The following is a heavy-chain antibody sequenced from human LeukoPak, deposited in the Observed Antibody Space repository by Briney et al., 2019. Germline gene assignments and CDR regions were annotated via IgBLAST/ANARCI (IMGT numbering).Heavy chain of an antibody. CDR1: GFTSSNHN. CDR2: ISYDGSKK. CDR3: ARDREVVVLYYYDMDV. V-gene: IGHV3-30-3*01. J-gene: IGHJ6*02. Sequence: AGGSLRLSCAASGFTSSNHNIHWVRQAPGKGLEWVALISYDGSKKYYADSVKGRFSISRDSSKNTLYLQMNSLRPEDTAVYYCARDREVVVLYYYDMDVWGQGTTVTVSS. D-gene: IGHD3-22*01.